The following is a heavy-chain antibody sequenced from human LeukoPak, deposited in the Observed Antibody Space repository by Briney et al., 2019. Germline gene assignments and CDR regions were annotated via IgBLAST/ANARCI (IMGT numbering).Heavy chain of an antibody. CDR3: AGRLKGSGSYYRPFYYYYGMDV. CDR1: GGTFSSYA. J-gene: IGHJ6*04. V-gene: IGHV1-69*13. CDR2: IIPIFGTA. D-gene: IGHD3-10*01. Sequence: SVKVSCKASGGTFSSYAISWVRQAPGQGLEWMGGIIPIFGTANYAQKFQGRVTITADESTGTAYMGLSSLRSEDTAVYYCAGRLKGSGSYYRPFYYYYGMDVWGRGTTVTVSS.